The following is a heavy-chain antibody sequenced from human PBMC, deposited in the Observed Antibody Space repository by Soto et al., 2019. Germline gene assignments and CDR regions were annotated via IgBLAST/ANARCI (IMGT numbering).Heavy chain of an antibody. D-gene: IGHD6-19*01. V-gene: IGHV3-9*01. Sequence: EMQLVESGGGLVPPGRSLRLSCAVVGFKFVDYAMHWVRQVPGKGLEWVSYMNWNSGKVKYAGSVKGRYTISRDNAKNSLYLHMTSLKSEDTAFYYCAKAGCSDANCPFWALESWGQGTLVSVSS. J-gene: IGHJ4*02. CDR1: GFKFVDYA. CDR3: AKAGCSDANCPFWALES. CDR2: MNWNSGKV.